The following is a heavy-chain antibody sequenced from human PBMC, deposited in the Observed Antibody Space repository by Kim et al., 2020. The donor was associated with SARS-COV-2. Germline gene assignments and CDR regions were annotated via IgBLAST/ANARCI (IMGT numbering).Heavy chain of an antibody. Sequence: ASVKVSCKASGYTFTSYDINWVRQATGQGLEWMGWMNPNSGNTGYAQKFQGRVTMTRNTSISTAYMELSSLRSEDTAVYYCARGILITIFGVVAHLDYWGQGTLVTVSS. V-gene: IGHV1-8*01. J-gene: IGHJ4*02. CDR2: MNPNSGNT. CDR1: GYTFTSYD. CDR3: ARGILITIFGVVAHLDY. D-gene: IGHD3-3*01.